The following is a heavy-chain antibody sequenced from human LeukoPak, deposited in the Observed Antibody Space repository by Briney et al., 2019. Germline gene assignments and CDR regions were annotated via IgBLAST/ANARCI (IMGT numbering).Heavy chain of an antibody. J-gene: IGHJ3*02. CDR3: ARVFGILTGRDAFDI. CDR2: IYYSGST. D-gene: IGHD3-9*01. V-gene: IGHV4-31*03. Sequence: MPSQTLSLTCTVSGGSISSGGYYWSWIRQHPGKGLEWIGYIYYSGSTYYNPSLKSRVTISVDTSKNQFSLKLSSVTAADTAVYYCARVFGILTGRDAFDIWGQGTMVTVSS. CDR1: GGSISSGGYY.